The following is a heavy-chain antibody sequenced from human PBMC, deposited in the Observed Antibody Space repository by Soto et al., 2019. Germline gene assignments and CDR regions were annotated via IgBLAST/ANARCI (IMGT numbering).Heavy chain of an antibody. D-gene: IGHD3-16*02. V-gene: IGHV3-53*01. CDR1: GFTVSRNY. CDR3: ARNHYDYVWGSYRPPRYFDY. J-gene: IGHJ4*02. CDR2: SYSGGTT. Sequence: GGSLRLSCAASGFTVSRNYVSWVRQAPGKGLAWVSLSYSGGTTDYADSVKGRFTISRDNSKNSLYLQMNSLRAEDTAVYYCARNHYDYVWGSYRPPRYFDYWGQGTLVTVSS.